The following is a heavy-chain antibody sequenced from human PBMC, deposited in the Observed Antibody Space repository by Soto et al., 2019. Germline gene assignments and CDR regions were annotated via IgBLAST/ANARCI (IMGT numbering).Heavy chain of an antibody. CDR2: IIPIFGTA. Sequence: QVQLVQSGAEVKKPGSSVKVSCKASGGTFSSYAISWVRQAPGQGLEWMGGIIPIFGTANYAQKFQGRVTITADESTSTAYMELSSLRSEDTAVYYCARGLLYCISTSYHDAFDIWGQGTMVTVSS. J-gene: IGHJ3*02. CDR1: GGTFSSYA. D-gene: IGHD2-2*01. CDR3: ARGLLYCISTSYHDAFDI. V-gene: IGHV1-69*12.